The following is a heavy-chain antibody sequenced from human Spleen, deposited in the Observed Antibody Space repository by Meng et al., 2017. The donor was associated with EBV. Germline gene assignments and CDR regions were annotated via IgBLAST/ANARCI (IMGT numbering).Heavy chain of an antibody. CDR3: ARDVYASGSYRSDP. CDR2: MNPNSGKT. V-gene: IGHV1-8*01. D-gene: IGHD3-10*01. CDR1: GYTFTSYD. Sequence: QVQLVQSGPEVKKPGASVKVSCKASGYTFTSYDINWVRQATGQGLEWMGWMNPNSGKTGYIQKFQGRVTMTRNTSISTAYMELSTLTSEDTAVYYCARDVYASGSYRSDPWGQGTLVTVYS. J-gene: IGHJ5*02.